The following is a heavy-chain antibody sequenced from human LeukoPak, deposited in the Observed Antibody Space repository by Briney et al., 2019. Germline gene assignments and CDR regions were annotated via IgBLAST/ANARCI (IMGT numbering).Heavy chain of an antibody. V-gene: IGHV4-61*02. CDR2: IYTSGNT. CDR3: ARVVRGGGYYCSGGSCYEEHFDY. Sequence: PSETLSLTCTVSGGSLSSGSYYWSWVRQPAGKGLEWVGRIYTSGNTHSNPSLKSPVYISVDHYHNQFSLKQSSGTAADTAVYYCARVVRGGGYYCSGGSCYEEHFDYWGQGTLVTVSS. CDR1: GGSLSSGSYY. D-gene: IGHD2-15*01. J-gene: IGHJ4*02.